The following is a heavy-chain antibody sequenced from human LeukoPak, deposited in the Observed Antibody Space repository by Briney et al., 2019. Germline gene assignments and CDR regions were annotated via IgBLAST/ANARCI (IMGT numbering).Heavy chain of an antibody. Sequence: GGSLRLSCAASGFTFSSCGMHWVRQAPGKGLEWVAFIRYDGSNKYYADSLKGRFTISRDNSKNTLYLQMNSLRTEDTAVYYCARTQETYSSNSNGDYWGQGTLVTVSS. CDR2: IRYDGSNK. D-gene: IGHD6-13*01. CDR1: GFTFSSCG. V-gene: IGHV3-30*02. CDR3: ARTQETYSSNSNGDY. J-gene: IGHJ4*02.